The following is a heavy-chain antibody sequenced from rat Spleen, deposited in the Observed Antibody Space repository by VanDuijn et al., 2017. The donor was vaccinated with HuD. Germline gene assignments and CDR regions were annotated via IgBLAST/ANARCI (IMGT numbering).Heavy chain of an antibody. D-gene: IGHD4-3*01. J-gene: IGHJ1*01. Sequence: EVQLVESGGGFVQPGRSLKFSCVASGFTFRDYAMAWVRQAPEKGLEWVATILYDTTNTYYRDSVRGRFTISRDNAKNTLYLQMDSLRSEDTATYYCARQPQRGAYWYFDCWGPGTMVTVSS. CDR1: GFTFRDYA. CDR2: ILYDTTNT. CDR3: ARQPQRGAYWYFDC. V-gene: IGHV5-17*01.